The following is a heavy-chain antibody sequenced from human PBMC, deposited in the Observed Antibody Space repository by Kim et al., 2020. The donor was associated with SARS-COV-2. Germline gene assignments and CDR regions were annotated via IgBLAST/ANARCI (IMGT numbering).Heavy chain of an antibody. V-gene: IGHV3-33*05. D-gene: IGHD3-9*01. CDR2: ISYDGSNK. CDR3: ARDGLYYYILTGYYSPGGYYYYYGMDV. CDR1: GFTFSSYG. Sequence: GGSLRLSCAASGFTFSSYGMHWVRQAPGKGLEWVAVISYDGSNKYYADSVKGRFTISRDNSKNTLYLQMNILRAEDTAVYYCARDGLYYYILTGYYSPGGYYYYYGMDVWGTGTTVTVYS. J-gene: IGHJ6*04.